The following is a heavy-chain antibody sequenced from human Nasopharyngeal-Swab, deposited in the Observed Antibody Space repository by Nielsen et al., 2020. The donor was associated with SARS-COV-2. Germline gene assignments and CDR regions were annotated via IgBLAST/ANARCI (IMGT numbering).Heavy chain of an antibody. CDR2: ISSNSDTK. V-gene: IGHV3-48*02. Sequence: GVLKISCAASGFTFSNFRMNWVRQAPGKGLEWVSCISSNSDTKYYADSVKGRFTISRDNAKNSLYLQMNSLRHEDTAVYYCARVDSASHRQIRYYNYYYMDVWGKGTTVTVSS. CDR3: ARVDSASHRQIRYYNYYYMDV. J-gene: IGHJ6*03. CDR1: GFTFSNFR. D-gene: IGHD1-26*01.